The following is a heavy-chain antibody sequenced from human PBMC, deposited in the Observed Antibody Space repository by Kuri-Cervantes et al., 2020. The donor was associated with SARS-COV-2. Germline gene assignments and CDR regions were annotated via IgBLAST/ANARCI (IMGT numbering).Heavy chain of an antibody. V-gene: IGHV3-64D*08. Sequence: GESLKISCSASGLTSSHYVMHWVRQAPGKGLEYVSAINNDGYYTYYTDSVKGRFIISRDNSKNTLYLQMSSLRAEDTAVYYCVKSLRFLEWLPLDYWGQGTLVTVSS. CDR2: INNDGYYT. CDR3: VKSLRFLEWLPLDY. D-gene: IGHD3-3*01. J-gene: IGHJ4*02. CDR1: GLTSSHYV.